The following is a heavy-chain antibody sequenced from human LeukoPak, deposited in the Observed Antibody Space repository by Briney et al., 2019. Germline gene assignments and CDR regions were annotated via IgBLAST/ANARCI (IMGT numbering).Heavy chain of an antibody. J-gene: IGHJ4*02. V-gene: IGHV1-18*01. CDR1: GYTFTSYG. Sequence: ASVKVSCKASGYTFTSYGISWVRQAPGQGLEWMGWISAYNGNTNYAQKLRGRVTMTTDTSTSTAYMELRSLRSDDTAVYYCARGKYCTNGVCYYFDYWGQGTLVTVSS. D-gene: IGHD2-8*01. CDR3: ARGKYCTNGVCYYFDY. CDR2: ISAYNGNT.